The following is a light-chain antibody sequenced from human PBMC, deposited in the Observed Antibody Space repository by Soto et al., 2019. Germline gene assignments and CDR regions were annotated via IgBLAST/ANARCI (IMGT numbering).Light chain of an antibody. CDR2: DAS. CDR3: QHYGSSPT. Sequence: EFVLTQSPGTLSLSPGERATLSCRASQTVRNNYLAWYQQKPGQAPRLLIYDASSRATGIPDRFSGSGSGTDFSLTISRLEPEDFAVYYCQHYGSSPTFGGGTKVEIK. CDR1: QTVRNNY. J-gene: IGKJ4*01. V-gene: IGKV3-20*01.